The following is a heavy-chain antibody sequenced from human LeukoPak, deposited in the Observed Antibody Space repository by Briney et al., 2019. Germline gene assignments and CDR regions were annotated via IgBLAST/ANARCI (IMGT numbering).Heavy chain of an antibody. CDR3: TFENGSGSTD. CDR2: IKSKPEGGTR. CDR1: GFTFTNAW. D-gene: IGHD3-10*01. Sequence: GGSLRLSCATSGFTFTNAWMSWVRQAPGKGLEWVGRIKSKPEGGTRDYAAPVKGRFTISRDDSKNTAYLQLNSLKTEDTAVYYCTFENGSGSTDWGQGTLVTVSS. J-gene: IGHJ4*02. V-gene: IGHV3-15*01.